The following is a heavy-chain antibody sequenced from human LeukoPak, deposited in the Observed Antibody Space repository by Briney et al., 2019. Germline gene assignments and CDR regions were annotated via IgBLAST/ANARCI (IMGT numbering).Heavy chain of an antibody. V-gene: IGHV3-23*01. CDR1: GFTFSSYA. D-gene: IGHD2-2*01. CDR3: AKDPGVGYQLPLYLTVTPTY. Sequence: GGSLRLSCAASGFTFSSYAMSWVRQAPGKGLEWVSAISGSGGSTYYADSVKGRFTISRDNSKNTLYLQMNSLRAEDTAVYYCAKDPGVGYQLPLYLTVTPTYWGQGTLVTVSS. J-gene: IGHJ4*02. CDR2: ISGSGGST.